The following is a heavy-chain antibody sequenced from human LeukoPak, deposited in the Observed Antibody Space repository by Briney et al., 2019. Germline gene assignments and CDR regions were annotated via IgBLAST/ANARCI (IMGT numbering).Heavy chain of an antibody. Sequence: ASVKVSCKASGYTFTGYYMHWVRQAPGQGLEWMGWINPNSGGTNYAQKFQGRVTMTRDTSISTAYMELSRLRSDDTAVYYCARGLTIFGVVTDNCFAPWGKGTLVTVS. CDR1: GYTFTGYY. CDR2: INPNSGGT. CDR3: ARGLTIFGVVTDNCFAP. J-gene: IGHJ5*02. D-gene: IGHD3-3*01. V-gene: IGHV1-2*02.